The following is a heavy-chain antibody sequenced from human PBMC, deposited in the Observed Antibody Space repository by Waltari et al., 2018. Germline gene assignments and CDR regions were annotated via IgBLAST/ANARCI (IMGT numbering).Heavy chain of an antibody. D-gene: IGHD1-26*01. CDR3: ATDSRGGVPGVGSAGFDY. J-gene: IGHJ4*02. Sequence: QVQLVQSGAEVKKPGASVKVSCKVSGYTLTEFSMHWVRQAPGNGLEWMGGVDPEDGETIYEQKFQGRVTMTEDTSTDTAYMELSSLRSEDTAVYYCATDSRGGVPGVGSAGFDYWGQGTLVTVSS. V-gene: IGHV1-24*01. CDR2: VDPEDGET. CDR1: GYTLTEFS.